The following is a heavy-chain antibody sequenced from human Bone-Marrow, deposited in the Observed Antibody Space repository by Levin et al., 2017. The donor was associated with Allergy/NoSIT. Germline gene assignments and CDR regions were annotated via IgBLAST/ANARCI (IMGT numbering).Heavy chain of an antibody. Sequence: GESLKISCAASGFTFSSYAMHWVRQAPGKGLEWVAVISYDGSNKYYADSVKGRFTISRDNSKNTLYLQMNSLRAEDTAVYYCARDSSDYGGNSMHGMDVWGQGTTVTVSS. CDR1: GFTFSSYA. J-gene: IGHJ6*02. V-gene: IGHV3-30*04. CDR3: ARDSSDYGGNSMHGMDV. CDR2: ISYDGSNK. D-gene: IGHD4-23*01.